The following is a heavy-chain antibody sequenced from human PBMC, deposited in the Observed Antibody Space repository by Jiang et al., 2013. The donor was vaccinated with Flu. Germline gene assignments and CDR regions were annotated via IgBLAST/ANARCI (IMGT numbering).Heavy chain of an antibody. Sequence: IINPSGGSTSYAQKFQGRVTMTRDTSTSTVYMELSSLRSEDTAVYYCAASSGYDLIYYYGMDVWGQGTTVTVSS. CDR3: AASSGYDLIYYYGMDV. J-gene: IGHJ6*02. D-gene: IGHD5-12*01. V-gene: IGHV1-46*01. CDR2: INPSGGST.